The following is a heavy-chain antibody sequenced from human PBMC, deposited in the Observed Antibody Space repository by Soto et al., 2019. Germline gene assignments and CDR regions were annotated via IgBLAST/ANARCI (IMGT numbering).Heavy chain of an antibody. D-gene: IGHD2-15*01. CDR2: IYYSGST. V-gene: IGHV4-59*01. CDR3: ARDVEIWCSGGSCYGGRWFDP. CDR1: GGSISSYY. Sequence: KTSETLSLTCTVSGGSISSYYWSWIRQPPGKGLEWIGYIYYSGSTNYNPSLKSRVTISVDTSKNQFSLKLSSVTAADTAVYYCARDVEIWCSGGSCYGGRWFDPWGQGTLVTVSS. J-gene: IGHJ5*02.